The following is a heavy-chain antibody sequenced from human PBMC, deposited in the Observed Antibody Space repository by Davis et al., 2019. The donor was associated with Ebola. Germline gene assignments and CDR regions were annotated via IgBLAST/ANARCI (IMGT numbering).Heavy chain of an antibody. Sequence: GESLKISCTASGFTFDDYAMTWVRQVPGKGLEWVSGINWNGGSTGYADSVKGRFTISRDNAKNSLYLRMNSLRAEDTAVYYCAKSGLSFGVVKYHYGMDVWGKGTTVTVSS. CDR2: INWNGGST. D-gene: IGHD3-3*01. V-gene: IGHV3-20*04. CDR1: GFTFDDYA. CDR3: AKSGLSFGVVKYHYGMDV. J-gene: IGHJ6*04.